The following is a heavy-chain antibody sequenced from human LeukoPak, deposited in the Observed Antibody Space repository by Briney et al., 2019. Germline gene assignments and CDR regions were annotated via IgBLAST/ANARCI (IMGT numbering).Heavy chain of an antibody. Sequence: PSETLSLTCAVYGGSFSGYYWSWIRQPPGKGLEWIGEINHSGSTNYNPSLKSRVTISVDTSKNQLSLKLSSVTAADTAVYYCARAGDSSGYSFGVPREMYYYYGMDVWGQGTTVTVSS. CDR2: INHSGST. V-gene: IGHV4-34*01. J-gene: IGHJ6*02. D-gene: IGHD3-22*01. CDR1: GGSFSGYY. CDR3: ARAGDSSGYSFGVPREMYYYYGMDV.